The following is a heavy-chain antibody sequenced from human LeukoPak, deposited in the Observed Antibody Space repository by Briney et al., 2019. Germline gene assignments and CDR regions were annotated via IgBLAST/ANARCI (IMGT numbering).Heavy chain of an antibody. D-gene: IGHD2-15*01. V-gene: IGHV3-11*01. Sequence: PGGSLRLSCAASGFTFSDYYMSWIRQAPGKGLEWVSYISSSGSTIYYADSVKGRFTISRDNAKNSLYLQMNSLRAADTAVYYCARGVLTVAATYFDYWGQGTLVTVSS. CDR2: ISSSGSTI. J-gene: IGHJ4*02. CDR1: GFTFSDYY. CDR3: ARGVLTVAATYFDY.